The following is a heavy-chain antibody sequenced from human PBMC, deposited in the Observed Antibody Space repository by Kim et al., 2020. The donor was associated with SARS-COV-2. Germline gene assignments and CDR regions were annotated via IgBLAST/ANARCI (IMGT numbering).Heavy chain of an antibody. J-gene: IGHJ3*02. Sequence: GGSLRLSCAASGFTFSSYAMHWVRQAPGKGLEWVAVISYDGSNKYYADSVKGRFTISRDNSKNTLYLQMNSLRAEDTAVYYCASPRVRGVNRLVSAFDI. CDR2: ISYDGSNK. CDR3: ASPRVRGVNRLVSAFDI. CDR1: GFTFSSYA. V-gene: IGHV3-30*04. D-gene: IGHD3-10*01.